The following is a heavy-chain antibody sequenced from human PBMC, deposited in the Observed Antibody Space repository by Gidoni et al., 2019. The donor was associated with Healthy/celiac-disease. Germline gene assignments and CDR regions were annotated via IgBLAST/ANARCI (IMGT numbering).Heavy chain of an antibody. D-gene: IGHD4-17*01. J-gene: IGHJ4*02. CDR2: IYYSGST. Sequence: QLQLQESGPGLVKPSETLSLTCTVSGDSISSSSYYCGWIRQPPGKGLEWIGSIYYSGSTYYNPSLKSRVTISVDTSKNQFSLKLSSVTAADTAVYYCARQGNDYGDYPFDYWGQGTLVTVSS. CDR1: GDSISSSSYY. V-gene: IGHV4-39*01. CDR3: ARQGNDYGDYPFDY.